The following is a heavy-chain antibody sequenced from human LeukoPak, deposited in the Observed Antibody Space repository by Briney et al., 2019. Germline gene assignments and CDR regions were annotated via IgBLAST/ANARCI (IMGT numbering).Heavy chain of an antibody. D-gene: IGHD2/OR15-2a*01. CDR3: ARAEGAVSHI. J-gene: IGHJ3*02. CDR2: IHYSGGA. CDR1: GGSVTTYH. Sequence: SETLSFTCAVSGGSVTTYHWTWIRQPPGKGLEWIGHIHYSGGADYNPSLKSRVSMSLDTSKNHFSLRLTSVTAADAGVYFCARAEGAVSHIWGQRTMVSVSS. V-gene: IGHV4-59*02.